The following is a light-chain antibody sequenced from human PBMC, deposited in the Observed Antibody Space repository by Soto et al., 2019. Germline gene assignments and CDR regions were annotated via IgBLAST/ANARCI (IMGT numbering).Light chain of an antibody. CDR3: APWDDSLNGPV. Sequence: QSVLTQPPSTSGTPGQRDTISCSGSSSNIGTNSVNWYQPLPGTAPKLLIYNSNQRPSGVPDRFSGSKSGTSASLAISGLQSEDEADYYCAPWDDSLNGPVFGGGTTLTVL. CDR2: NSN. CDR1: SSNIGTNS. V-gene: IGLV1-44*01. J-gene: IGLJ2*01.